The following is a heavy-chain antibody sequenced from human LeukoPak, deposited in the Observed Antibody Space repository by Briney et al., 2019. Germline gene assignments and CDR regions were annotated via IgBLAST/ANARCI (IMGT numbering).Heavy chain of an antibody. D-gene: IGHD3-10*01. CDR2: ISYDGSNK. Sequence: PGGSLRLSCAASGFTFSSYGMHWVRQAPGKGLEWVAVISYDGSNKYYADSVKGRFTISRDNSKNTLYLQMNSLRAEDTAVYYCARSQESDTSYYGLGVSRFDYWGQGILVTVSS. V-gene: IGHV3-30*03. CDR3: ARSQESDTSYYGLGVSRFDY. J-gene: IGHJ4*02. CDR1: GFTFSSYG.